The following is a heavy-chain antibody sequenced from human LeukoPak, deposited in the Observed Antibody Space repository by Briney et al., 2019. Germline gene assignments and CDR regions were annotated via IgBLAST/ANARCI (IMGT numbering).Heavy chain of an antibody. V-gene: IGHV4-34*01. D-gene: IGHD6-25*01. Sequence: SETLSLTCAVYGGSFSGYYWSWIRQPPGKGLEWIGEINHSGSTNYNPSLKSRVTISVDTSKNQFSLKLSSVTAADTAVYYCARGSRPRPFDYWGQGTLVTVSS. CDR2: INHSGST. J-gene: IGHJ4*02. CDR1: GGSFSGYY. CDR3: ARGSRPRPFDY.